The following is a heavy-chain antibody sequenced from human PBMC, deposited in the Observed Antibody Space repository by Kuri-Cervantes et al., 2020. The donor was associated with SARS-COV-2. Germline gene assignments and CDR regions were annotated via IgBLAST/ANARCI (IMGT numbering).Heavy chain of an antibody. J-gene: IGHJ4*02. CDR3: AREWAYIAAAALETDY. D-gene: IGHD6-13*01. CDR2: MNPNSGNT. Sequence: ASVKVSCKASGYTFTSYDINWVRQATGQGLEWMGWMNPNSGNTGYAQKFQGRVTITRNTSISTAYMELSSLRSEDTAVYYCAREWAYIAAAALETDYWGQGTLVTVSS. CDR1: GYTFTSYD. V-gene: IGHV1-8*03.